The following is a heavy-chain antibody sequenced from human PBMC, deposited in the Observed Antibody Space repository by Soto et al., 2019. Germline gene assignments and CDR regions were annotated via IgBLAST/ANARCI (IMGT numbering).Heavy chain of an antibody. J-gene: IGHJ6*02. D-gene: IGHD6-13*01. V-gene: IGHV5-51*01. CDR1: GYSFTSYW. CDR3: ARTSAAGKYFYGMDV. CDR2: IYPGDSDT. Sequence: GESLKISCKGSGYSFTSYWIGWVRQMPGKGLEWMGIIYPGDSDTRYSPSFQGQVTISADKSISTAYLQWSSLKASDTAMYYCARTSAAGKYFYGMDVWGQGTTVTVSS.